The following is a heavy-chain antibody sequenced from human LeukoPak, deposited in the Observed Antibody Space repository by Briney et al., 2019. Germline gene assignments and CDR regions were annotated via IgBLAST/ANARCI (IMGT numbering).Heavy chain of an antibody. CDR2: INTYNGET. J-gene: IGHJ4*02. D-gene: IGHD5-12*01. CDR1: GYILTNYG. CDR3: ARGRLGVSGYKDYLDY. V-gene: IGHV1-18*01. Sequence: ASVKVSCSSSGYILTNYGIYWVRQAPGQGLEWMGWINTYNGETDYAQNFQGRVTMTTDTSTRTAYMDLRSLTSDDTAVYYCARGRLGVSGYKDYLDYWGQGTLVTVSS.